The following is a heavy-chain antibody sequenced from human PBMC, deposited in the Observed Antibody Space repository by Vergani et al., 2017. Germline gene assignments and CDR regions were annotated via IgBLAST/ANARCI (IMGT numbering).Heavy chain of an antibody. CDR2: ISGSGGST. Sequence: EGKRGEGGGGVVQPGGSLRLSCAASGFTFSSYAMSWVRQAPGKGLEWVSAISGSGGSTYYADSVKGRFTISRDNSKNTLYLQMNSLRAEDTAVYYCAKAIVVVPAARWGFDYWGQGTLVTVSS. D-gene: IGHD2-2*01. CDR1: GFTFSSYA. V-gene: IGHV3-23*04. CDR3: AKAIVVVPAARWGFDY. J-gene: IGHJ4*02.